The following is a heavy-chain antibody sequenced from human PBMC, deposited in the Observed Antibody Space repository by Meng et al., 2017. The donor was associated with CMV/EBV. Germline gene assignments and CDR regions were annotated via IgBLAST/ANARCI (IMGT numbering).Heavy chain of an antibody. CDR1: GFTFSSYA. CDR3: ASAAYDFWSGYYSGNWFDP. V-gene: IGHV3-30*04. CDR2: ISYDGSNK. Sequence: GGSLRLSCAASGFTFSSYAMHWVRQAPGKGLEWVAVISYDGSNKYYADSVKGRFTISRDNSKTTLYLQMNSLRAEDTAVYYCASAAYDFWSGYYSGNWFDPWGQGTLVTVSS. J-gene: IGHJ5*02. D-gene: IGHD3-3*01.